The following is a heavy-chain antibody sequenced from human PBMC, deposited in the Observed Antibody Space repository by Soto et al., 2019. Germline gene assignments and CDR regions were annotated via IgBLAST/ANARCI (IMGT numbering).Heavy chain of an antibody. V-gene: IGHV3-30-3*01. Sequence: GGSLRLSCAASGFTFSSYAMHWVRQAPGKGLEWVAVISYDGSNKYYADSVKGRFTISRDNSKNTLYLQMNSLRAEDTAVYYCAREPLKWFDPWGQGTLGTVSS. J-gene: IGHJ5*02. CDR2: ISYDGSNK. CDR1: GFTFSSYA. CDR3: AREPLKWFDP.